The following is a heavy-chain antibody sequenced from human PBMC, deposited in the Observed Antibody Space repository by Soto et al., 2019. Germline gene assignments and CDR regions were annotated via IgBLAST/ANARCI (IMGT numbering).Heavy chain of an antibody. D-gene: IGHD3-10*01. V-gene: IGHV4-61*01. CDR2: IFYSGST. CDR1: GGSVNSGNYY. J-gene: IGHJ4*02. Sequence: SETLSLTCSVSGGSVNSGNYYWSWIRQPPGKGLEWIGYIFYSGSTNYNPSLKSRVTISLDTSKNQFSLSLNSVTAADTAVYYWARVGVTMIRRVDYWGQGTLVTVSS. CDR3: ARVGVTMIRRVDY.